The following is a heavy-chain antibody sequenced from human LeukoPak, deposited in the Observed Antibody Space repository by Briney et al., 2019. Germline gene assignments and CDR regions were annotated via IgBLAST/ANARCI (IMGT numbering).Heavy chain of an antibody. D-gene: IGHD2-15*01. Sequence: GGSLRLSCAASGLTFNNYNMNWVRQAPGKGLEWVSSISSSSSYIYYADSVKGRFTISRDNAKNSLYLQMNSLRDEDTAVYYCAAYCSGGSCYSVDYWGQGTLVTVSS. CDR2: ISSSSSYI. CDR1: GLTFNNYN. CDR3: AAYCSGGSCYSVDY. J-gene: IGHJ4*02. V-gene: IGHV3-21*01.